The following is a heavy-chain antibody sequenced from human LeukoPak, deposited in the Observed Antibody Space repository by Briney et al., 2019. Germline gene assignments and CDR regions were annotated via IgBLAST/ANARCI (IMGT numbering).Heavy chain of an antibody. V-gene: IGHV3-66*01. CDR1: GFSVNRVF. Sequence: SGGSLRLSCAVSGFSVNRVFWTWVRQAPGKGLEWVSVIYGGANTYYADSVKGRFTTSTDSSKNTLYLQMSNLRVEDAALYYCAGSGGGALDFWGQGALVTVSS. J-gene: IGHJ4*02. D-gene: IGHD1-26*01. CDR3: AGSGGGALDF. CDR2: IYGGANT.